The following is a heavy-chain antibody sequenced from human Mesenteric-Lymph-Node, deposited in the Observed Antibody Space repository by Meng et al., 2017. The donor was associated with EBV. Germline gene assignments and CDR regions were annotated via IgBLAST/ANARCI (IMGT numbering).Heavy chain of an antibody. Sequence: QGQLQGSGPGLVKPSETLSLTCTVSGGSVSSSSYYWSWIRQPPGKGLEYIGYIYYSGSTNYNPSLKSRVTISMDTSKNQVSLKLSSVSAADTAVYYCARVDLSSGGSCLDPWGPGTLVTVSS. CDR2: IYYSGST. J-gene: IGHJ5*02. V-gene: IGHV4-61*01. CDR3: ARVDLSSGGSCLDP. D-gene: IGHD2-15*01. CDR1: GGSVSSSSYY.